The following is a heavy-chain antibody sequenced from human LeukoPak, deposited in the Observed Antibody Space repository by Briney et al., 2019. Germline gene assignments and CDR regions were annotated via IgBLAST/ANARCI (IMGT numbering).Heavy chain of an antibody. CDR2: IRYDGSNK. D-gene: IGHD4-17*01. CDR1: GFTFSDYY. Sequence: TGGSLRLSCAASGFTFSDYYMHWVRQAPGKGLEWVAFIRYDGSNKYYADSVKGRFTISRDNSKNTLYLQMNSLRAEDTAVYYCAKGQWADDYGDSALDYWGQGTLVTVSS. V-gene: IGHV3-30*02. J-gene: IGHJ4*02. CDR3: AKGQWADDYGDSALDY.